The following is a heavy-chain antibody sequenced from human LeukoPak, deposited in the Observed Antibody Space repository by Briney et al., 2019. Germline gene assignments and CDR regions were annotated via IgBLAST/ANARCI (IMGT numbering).Heavy chain of an antibody. CDR3: ARDRSYGAFDY. J-gene: IGHJ4*02. Sequence: PGGSLRLSCATSGFSFDDHGMSWVRQAPGKGPEWVSGIKWSGAGTGYADSVKGRLTISRDNAKKSLYLQMNSLTAEDTALYYCARDRSYGAFDYWGQGALVTVSS. CDR2: IKWSGAGT. D-gene: IGHD5-18*01. CDR1: GFSFDDHG. V-gene: IGHV3-20*04.